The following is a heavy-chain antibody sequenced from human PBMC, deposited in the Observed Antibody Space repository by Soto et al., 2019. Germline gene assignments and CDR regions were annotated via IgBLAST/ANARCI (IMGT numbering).Heavy chain of an antibody. V-gene: IGHV5-51*01. Sequence: PGESLKISCKGSGYSFASYWIGWVRQMPGKGLEWMGIIFPADSDTKYWPSFQGQVTISADKSISTAYLQWSSLKASDTAMYYCAFPYGDSLFGNYWGQGTLVTVSS. CDR2: IFPADSDT. D-gene: IGHD4-17*01. CDR3: AFPYGDSLFGNY. CDR1: GYSFASYW. J-gene: IGHJ4*02.